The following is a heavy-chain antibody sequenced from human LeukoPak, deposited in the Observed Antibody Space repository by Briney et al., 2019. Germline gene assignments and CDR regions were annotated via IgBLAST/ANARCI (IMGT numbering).Heavy chain of an antibody. V-gene: IGHV3-49*04. Sequence: PGGSLRLSCTASGFTFGDYAMSWVRQAPGKGLEWVGFIRSKAYGGTTEYAASVKGRFTISRDDSKSIAYLQMNSLKTEDTAVYYRTRDYGDYGWFDPWGQGTLVTVSS. J-gene: IGHJ5*02. D-gene: IGHD4-17*01. CDR2: IRSKAYGGTT. CDR1: GFTFGDYA. CDR3: TRDYGDYGWFDP.